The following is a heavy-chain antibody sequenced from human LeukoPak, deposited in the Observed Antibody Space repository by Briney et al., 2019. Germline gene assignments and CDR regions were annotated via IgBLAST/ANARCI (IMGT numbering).Heavy chain of an antibody. D-gene: IGHD4-11*01. Sequence: GGSLRLSCAASGFTFSTYWMHWVRQAPGKGLVWVSRINSDGSTSNYADSVKGRFTISRDNAKNTLYLQMNSLRTEDTAVYYCANLRVTREGETGWGQGTLVTVSS. J-gene: IGHJ4*02. CDR2: INSDGSTS. CDR3: ANLRVTREGETG. CDR1: GFTFSTYW. V-gene: IGHV3-74*01.